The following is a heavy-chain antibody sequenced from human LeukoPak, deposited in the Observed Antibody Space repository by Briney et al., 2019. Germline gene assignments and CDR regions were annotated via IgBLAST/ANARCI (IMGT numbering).Heavy chain of an antibody. CDR2: IYYSGST. CDR3: ARREIATIIAFDI. Sequence: SETLSLTCTVSGGSISSSSYYWGWIRQPPGKGLEWIGSIYYSGSTYYNPSLKSRVTISVDTSKNQFSLKLSSVTAADTAVYYCARREIATIIAFDIWGQGTMVTVSS. D-gene: IGHD5-24*01. CDR1: GGSISSSSYY. V-gene: IGHV4-39*01. J-gene: IGHJ3*02.